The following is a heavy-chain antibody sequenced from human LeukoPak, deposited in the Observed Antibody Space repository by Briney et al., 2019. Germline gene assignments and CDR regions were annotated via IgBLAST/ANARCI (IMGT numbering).Heavy chain of an antibody. CDR3: AREVVSLIPGQVVYYYMDV. V-gene: IGHV1-18*01. J-gene: IGHJ6*03. CDR1: DYTFTSYG. CDR2: INTYNGST. Sequence: ASVKVSCKASDYTFTSYGINWVRQAPGQGLEWMGYINTYNGSTNYAQKVQGRVTMTTDTSTSTAYMELRSLRSDDTAVYYCAREVVSLIPGQVVYYYMDVWGKGTTVTVSS. D-gene: IGHD3-16*01.